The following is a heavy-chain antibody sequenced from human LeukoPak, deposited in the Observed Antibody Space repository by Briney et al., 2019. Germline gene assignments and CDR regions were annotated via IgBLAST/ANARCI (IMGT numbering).Heavy chain of an antibody. CDR2: ISWDGGST. Sequence: QPGGSLRLSCAASGFTFDDYAMHWVRQAPGKGLEWVSLISWDGGSTYYADSVKGRFTISRDNSKNSLYLQMNSLRAEDTALYYCAKDIGWRGSGSYYSDGIDYWGQGTLVTVSS. J-gene: IGHJ4*02. CDR1: GFTFDDYA. CDR3: AKDIGWRGSGSYYSDGIDY. V-gene: IGHV3-43D*03. D-gene: IGHD3-10*01.